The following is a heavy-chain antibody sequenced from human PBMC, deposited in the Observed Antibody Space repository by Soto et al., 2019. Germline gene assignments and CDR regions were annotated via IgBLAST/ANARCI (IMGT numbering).Heavy chain of an antibody. Sequence: QVQLVQSGAEVKKPGASVKVSCKASGYTFTSYYMHWVRQAPGQGLEWMGIINPSGGSTSYAQKFQGRVNMTRDTSTSTVYMELSSLRSEDTAVYYCARESSITMIVGEGRFDYWGQGTLVTVSS. CDR3: ARESSITMIVGEGRFDY. CDR1: GYTFTSYY. V-gene: IGHV1-46*01. D-gene: IGHD3-22*01. J-gene: IGHJ4*02. CDR2: INPSGGST.